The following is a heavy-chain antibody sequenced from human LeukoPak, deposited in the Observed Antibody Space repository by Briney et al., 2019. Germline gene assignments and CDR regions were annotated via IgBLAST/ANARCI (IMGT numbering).Heavy chain of an antibody. CDR1: GFTFSSYA. CDR2: ISYDGSNK. CDR3: ARDTYCCSGSCPASEFDP. D-gene: IGHD2-15*01. V-gene: IGHV3-30-3*01. Sequence: PGGSLRLSCAASGFTFSSYAMHWVRQAPGKGLEWVAVISYDGSNKYYADSVKGRFTISRDNSKNTLYLQMNSLRAEDTAVYYCARDTYCCSGSCPASEFDPWGQGTLVTVSS. J-gene: IGHJ5*02.